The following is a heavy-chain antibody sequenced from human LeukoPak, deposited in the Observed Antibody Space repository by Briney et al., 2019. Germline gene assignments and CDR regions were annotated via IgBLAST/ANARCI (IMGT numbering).Heavy chain of an antibody. D-gene: IGHD3-3*01. CDR3: ARNDWHYDFWSGYPYDAFDI. CDR1: GGTFSSYT. CDR2: IIPILGIA. J-gene: IGHJ3*02. V-gene: IGHV1-69*02. Sequence: ASVKVSCKASGGTFSSYTISWVRQAPGQGLEWMGRIIPILGIANYAQKFQGRVTITADKSTSTAYMELSSLRSEDTAVYYCARNDWHYDFWSGYPYDAFDIWGQGTMVTVSS.